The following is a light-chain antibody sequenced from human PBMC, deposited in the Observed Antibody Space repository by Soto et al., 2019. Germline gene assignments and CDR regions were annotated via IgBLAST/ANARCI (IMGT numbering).Light chain of an antibody. CDR3: CSYAGSYTVV. J-gene: IGLJ2*01. V-gene: IGLV2-11*01. CDR1: SRDVGGYNY. CDR2: DVS. Sequence: QSVLTQPRSVSGSPGQSVTISCTGTSRDVGGYNYVSWYQQHPGKAPKLMIYDVSKRPSGVPDRFSGSKSGNTASLTISGLQAEYEADYYCCSYAGSYTVVFGGGTKLTV.